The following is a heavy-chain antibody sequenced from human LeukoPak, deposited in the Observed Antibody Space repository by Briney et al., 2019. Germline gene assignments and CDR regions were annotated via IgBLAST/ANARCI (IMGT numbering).Heavy chain of an antibody. V-gene: IGHV3-23*01. J-gene: IGHJ4*02. CDR1: GFTFSNYA. Sequence: GGSLRLSCAASGFTFSNYAIDWVRQAPGKGLEWVSGISTSGGSTNYADSVKGRFTISRDNSKNTLYLQMNSLRAEDTAVYYCPPPGAVADYWGQGTLVTVSS. CDR2: ISTSGGST. CDR3: PPPGAVADY. D-gene: IGHD6-19*01.